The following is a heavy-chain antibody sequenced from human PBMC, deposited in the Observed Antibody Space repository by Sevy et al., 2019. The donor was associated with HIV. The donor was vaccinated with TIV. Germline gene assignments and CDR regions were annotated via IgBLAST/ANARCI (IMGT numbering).Heavy chain of an antibody. CDR1: GYTFTGYY. CDR2: INPDSGGP. V-gene: IGHV1-2*02. J-gene: IGHJ4*02. Sequence: ASVKVSCKASGYTFTGYYMHWMRQAPGQGLEWMGWINPDSGGPTYAPKFQGRVTLTRDTSISTAYMDLSRLKSDDTAVXXXVRXDRXXYFXXXXQXTLVTVSS. CDR3: VRXDRXXYFXX.